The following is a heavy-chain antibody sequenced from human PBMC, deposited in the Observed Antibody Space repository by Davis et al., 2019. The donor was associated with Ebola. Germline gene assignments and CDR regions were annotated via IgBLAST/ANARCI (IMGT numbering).Heavy chain of an antibody. CDR3: ANIGIRMKDY. Sequence: GGSLRLSCAASGFTFSTYSMNWVRQAPGKGLEWLSAISGDSAHIYYADSVKGRFTISRDNSKNTLYLQMNSLRVEDTAIYYCANIGIRMKDYWGQGTLVTVSS. CDR1: GFTFSTYS. V-gene: IGHV3-21*04. CDR2: ISGDSAHI. J-gene: IGHJ4*02. D-gene: IGHD2-21*01.